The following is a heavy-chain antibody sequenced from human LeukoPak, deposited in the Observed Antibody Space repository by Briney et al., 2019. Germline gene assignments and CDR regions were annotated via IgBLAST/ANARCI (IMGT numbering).Heavy chain of an antibody. D-gene: IGHD3-10*01. CDR2: IKQDGSEK. CDR3: ARETRNSAMVRDYYFDY. CDR1: GFTFSRYW. J-gene: IGHJ4*02. V-gene: IGHV3-7*01. Sequence: GGPLRLSCAASGFTFSRYWMSWVRQAPGKGLAWVANIKQDGSEKYYVDSVKGRFTISRDNAKNALYLQMNSPRAEDTAVYYCARETRNSAMVRDYYFDYWGRGTLVTVSS.